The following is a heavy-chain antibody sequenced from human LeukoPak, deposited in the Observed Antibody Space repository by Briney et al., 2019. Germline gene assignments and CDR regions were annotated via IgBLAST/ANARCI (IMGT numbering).Heavy chain of an antibody. CDR3: ARNRAFGTFDAFDM. CDR2: IRYDGTDE. V-gene: IGHV3-30*02. D-gene: IGHD3-10*01. J-gene: IGHJ3*02. CDR1: GFTFNDHG. Sequence: PGGSLRLSCVASGFTFNDHGMHWVRQAPGKGLEWLAFIRYDGTDESYGASVRGRLTISRDDSLNTVYLQMDCLGHDDTAVYYCARNRAFGTFDAFDMWGQGTMVTVSS.